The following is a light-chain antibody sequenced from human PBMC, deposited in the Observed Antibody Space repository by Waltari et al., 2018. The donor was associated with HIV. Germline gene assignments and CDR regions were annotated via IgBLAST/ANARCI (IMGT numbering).Light chain of an antibody. J-gene: IGLJ2*01. V-gene: IGLV1-47*01. CDR3: AAWDDSLSVV. Sequence: QSVLTQPPSASGTPGQRATISCSGSTSNIGSYYVYWYQQLPGTAPKLLIYRNNQRPSGVPDRFSGSKSGTSASLAISGLRSEDEADYYCAAWDDSLSVVFGGGTKLTVL. CDR1: TSNIGSYY. CDR2: RNN.